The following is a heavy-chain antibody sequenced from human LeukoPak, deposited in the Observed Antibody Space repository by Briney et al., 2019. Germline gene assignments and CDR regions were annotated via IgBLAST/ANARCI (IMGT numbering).Heavy chain of an antibody. V-gene: IGHV3-66*01. Sequence: PGGSLRLSCAASGFTVSTNYMNWVRQAPGRGLERVSVIYSGGSTYYVDSVKGRFTISRDNSKNTLHLLMNSLRAEDTAVYFCARSKPPAVKDYYGLDVWGQGTTVTVSS. CDR3: ARSKPPAVKDYYGLDV. J-gene: IGHJ6*02. CDR1: GFTVSTNY. CDR2: IYSGGST. D-gene: IGHD6-13*01.